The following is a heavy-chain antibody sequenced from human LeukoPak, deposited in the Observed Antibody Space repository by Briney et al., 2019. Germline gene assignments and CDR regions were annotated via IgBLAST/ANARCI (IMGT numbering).Heavy chain of an antibody. J-gene: IGHJ4*02. CDR2: ISSSSSTI. D-gene: IGHD5-18*01. Sequence: PGGSLRPSCAASGFTFSSYSMNWVRQAPGKGLEWVSYISSSSSTIYYADSVKGRFTISRDNAKNSLYLQMNSLRAEDTAVHYCAGDLHSYGYWGQGTLVTVSS. CDR1: GFTFSSYS. V-gene: IGHV3-48*01. CDR3: AGDLHSYGY.